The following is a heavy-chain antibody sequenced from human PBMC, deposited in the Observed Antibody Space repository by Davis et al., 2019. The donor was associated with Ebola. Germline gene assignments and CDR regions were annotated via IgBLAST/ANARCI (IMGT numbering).Heavy chain of an antibody. CDR2: IRYDGSNK. D-gene: IGHD2-8*01. CDR1: GFTFSSYG. Sequence: PGGSLRLSCAASGFTFSSYGMHWVRQAPGKGLEWVAFIRYDGSNKYYADSVKGRFTISRDNSKNTLYLQMNSLRAEDTAVYYCAKDQIVLMVYAGNYGMDVWGQGTTVTVSS. J-gene: IGHJ6*02. CDR3: AKDQIVLMVYAGNYGMDV. V-gene: IGHV3-30*02.